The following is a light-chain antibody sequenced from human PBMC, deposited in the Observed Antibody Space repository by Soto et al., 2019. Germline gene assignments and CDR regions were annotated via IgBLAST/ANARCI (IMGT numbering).Light chain of an antibody. CDR3: QQFGPSLLR. CDR2: GAS. J-gene: IGKJ3*01. Sequence: ERVLTQSPGTLSLSPGERATLSCRASQSVSSKSLAWYQQKPGQAPRLLIYGASSRATGIPDRFSGSGSGTAFTLTISGLEPEDFAVYYCQQFGPSLLRFGPGTKVDI. V-gene: IGKV3-20*01. CDR1: QSVSSKS.